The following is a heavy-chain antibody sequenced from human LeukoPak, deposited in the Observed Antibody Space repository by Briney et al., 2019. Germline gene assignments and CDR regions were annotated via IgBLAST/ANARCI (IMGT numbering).Heavy chain of an antibody. CDR3: AKVSGGGLYYDGMDV. J-gene: IGHJ6*02. Sequence: GGSLRLSCAASGLTFSGYDMHWVRQAPGKGLEWVSVISGSGGTTYYADSVKGRFTISRDSSKNTLYLQMNSLRAEDTAVYYCAKVSGGGLYYDGMDVWGQGTTVTVSS. D-gene: IGHD1-14*01. V-gene: IGHV3-23*01. CDR2: ISGSGGTT. CDR1: GLTFSGYD.